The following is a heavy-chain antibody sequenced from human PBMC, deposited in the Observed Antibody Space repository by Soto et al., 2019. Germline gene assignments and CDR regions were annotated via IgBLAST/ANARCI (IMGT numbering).Heavy chain of an antibody. J-gene: IGHJ6*02. D-gene: IGHD6-13*01. CDR3: ARDQGIAAAGSYYYGMDV. CDR2: TYYRSKWYN. V-gene: IGHV6-1*01. CDR1: RGSVSSNHAA. Sequence: SQTPSPPRALSRGSVSSNHAALNWIRQSPSRGLEWLGRTYYRSKWYNDYAVSVKSRITINPDTSKNQFSLQLNSVTPEDTAVYYCARDQGIAAAGSYYYGMDVWGQGTTVTVSS.